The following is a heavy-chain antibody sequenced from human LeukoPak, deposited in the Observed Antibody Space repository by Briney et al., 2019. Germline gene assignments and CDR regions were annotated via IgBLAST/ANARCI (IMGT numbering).Heavy chain of an antibody. Sequence: GGSLRLSCAASGFTFSNYGMHWVRQVPGKGLEWVAAIWIDGIRKYYADSVKGRLTISRDNSKNTLYLQMNSLRAEDTAVYYCARDLEDSSPFGAFDMWGQGTMVTVSS. CDR2: IWIDGIRK. V-gene: IGHV3-33*01. D-gene: IGHD3-22*01. CDR1: GFTFSNYG. J-gene: IGHJ3*02. CDR3: ARDLEDSSPFGAFDM.